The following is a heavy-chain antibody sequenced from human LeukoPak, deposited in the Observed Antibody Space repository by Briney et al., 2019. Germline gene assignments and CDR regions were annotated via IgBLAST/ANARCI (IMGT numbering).Heavy chain of an antibody. J-gene: IGHJ5*02. D-gene: IGHD3-10*01. V-gene: IGHV3-23*01. CDR3: AKDGAYGSGSLYNWFDH. CDR1: GFTFSSYA. CDR2: ISGSGDNT. Sequence: GGSLRLSCAASGFTFSSYAMSWVRQAPGKGLEWVSGISGSGDNTYYADSVKGRFTIPRDNPKNTLYLQMNSLRAEDTAVYYCAKDGAYGSGSLYNWFDHWGQGILVTVSS.